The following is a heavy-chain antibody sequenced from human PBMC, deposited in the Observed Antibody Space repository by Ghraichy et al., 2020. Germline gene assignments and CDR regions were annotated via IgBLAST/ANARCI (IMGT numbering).Heavy chain of an antibody. CDR2: ITSSGSTI. J-gene: IGHJ4*02. CDR3: AREGGNYCSGGSCSRDFDY. CDR1: GFTFSNYA. V-gene: IGHV3-48*02. D-gene: IGHD2-15*01. Sequence: GESLNISCAASGFTFSNYAMDWVRQAPGKGLEWLSYITSSGSTIYYADSVKGRFTISRDNVKNSLYLQMSSLRDEDTAVYYCAREGGNYCSGGSCSRDFDYWCQGTLVTVSS.